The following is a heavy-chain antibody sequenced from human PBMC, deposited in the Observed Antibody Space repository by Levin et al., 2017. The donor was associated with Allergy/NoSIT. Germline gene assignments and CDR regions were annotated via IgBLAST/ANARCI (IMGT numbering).Heavy chain of an antibody. D-gene: IGHD2-15*01. CDR3: ARGASPVVVDGSSYWFDP. V-gene: IGHV4-59*01. CDR1: GGSISSYY. J-gene: IGHJ5*02. CDR2: IYYSGST. Sequence: SETLSLTCTVSGGSISSYYWSWIRQPPGKGLEWIGYIYYSGSTNYNPSLKSRVTISVDTSKNQFSLKLSSVTAADTAVYYCARGASPVVVDGSSYWFDPWGQGTLVTVSS.